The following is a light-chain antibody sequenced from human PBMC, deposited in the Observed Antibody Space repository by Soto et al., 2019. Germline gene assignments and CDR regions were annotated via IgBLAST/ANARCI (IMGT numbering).Light chain of an antibody. Sequence: DIQMTQSPSALSASVGDRVTITCRASQSISSWLAWYQQKPGKAPRLLIYDASYLERGVPSRFSSSGSGTEFTLTISYLQPDDLATYYCQQYNNFWTFGPGTKVEI. CDR1: QSISSW. J-gene: IGKJ1*01. V-gene: IGKV1-5*01. CDR2: DAS. CDR3: QQYNNFWT.